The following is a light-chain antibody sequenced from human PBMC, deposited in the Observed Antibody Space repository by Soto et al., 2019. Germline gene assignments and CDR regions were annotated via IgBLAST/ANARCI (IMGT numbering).Light chain of an antibody. J-gene: IGLJ2*01. CDR3: AAWDDSLTHVV. Sequence: QSVLTQPPSASGTPGQRVTISCSGSSSNIGSNTVNWYQQLPGTAPKLLIYSNNQRPSGVPDRFSGSKSGTSASLAISGLQSEDXADYYCAAWDDSLTHVVFGGGTKLTVL. CDR2: SNN. V-gene: IGLV1-44*01. CDR1: SSNIGSNT.